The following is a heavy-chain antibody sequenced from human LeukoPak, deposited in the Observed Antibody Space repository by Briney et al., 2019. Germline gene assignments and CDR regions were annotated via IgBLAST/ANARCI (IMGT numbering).Heavy chain of an antibody. CDR3: ARGAGVLGLGGDH. CDR1: GFTFSAYN. J-gene: IGHJ4*02. V-gene: IGHV3-21*01. Sequence: GGSLRLSCAASGFTFSAYNMNWVRQAPGKGLEWVASISSNTNYKYYADSLKGRFTVSRDNAKNSLFLQMNSLRAEDTAVYYCARGAGVLGLGGDHRGQGTLVTVSS. CDR2: ISSNTNYK. D-gene: IGHD3-16*01.